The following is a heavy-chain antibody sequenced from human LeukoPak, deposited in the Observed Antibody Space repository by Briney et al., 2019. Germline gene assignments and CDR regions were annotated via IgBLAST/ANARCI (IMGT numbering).Heavy chain of an antibody. D-gene: IGHD1-26*01. J-gene: IGHJ4*02. CDR2: IWYDGSNK. Sequence: GRSLRLSCAASGFTFSIYGMHWVRQSPGKGLEWVAVIWYDGSNKYYADSVKGRFTISRDNSKNTLFLQMNSLRAEDTAVYYCARASGSYDYWGQGTLVTVSS. CDR3: ARASGSYDY. CDR1: GFTFSIYG. V-gene: IGHV3-33*01.